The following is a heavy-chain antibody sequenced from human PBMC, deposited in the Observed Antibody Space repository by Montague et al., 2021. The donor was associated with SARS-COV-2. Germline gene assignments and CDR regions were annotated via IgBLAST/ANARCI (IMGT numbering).Heavy chain of an antibody. D-gene: IGHD3-9*01. V-gene: IGHV4-59*08. CDR1: GGSISGYY. CDR2: IYHSGNT. Sequence: SETLSLTCSVSGGSISGYYWSWIRQPPGKGLEWIGYIYHSGNTKYNPSLKSRVSISVDTSKNQFSLRLSSVTAADTAVYYCATYYDILTGYYIDAFDIWGQGTMVTVSS. J-gene: IGHJ3*02. CDR3: ATYYDILTGYYIDAFDI.